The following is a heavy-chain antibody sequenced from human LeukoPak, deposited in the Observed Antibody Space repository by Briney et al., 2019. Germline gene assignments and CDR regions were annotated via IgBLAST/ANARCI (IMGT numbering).Heavy chain of an antibody. CDR3: ARDRGLGLLDY. CDR2: IYYSGST. CDR1: GGSISSYY. J-gene: IGHJ4*02. D-gene: IGHD3-16*01. V-gene: IGHV4-59*01. Sequence: SKTLSLTCTVSGGSISSYYWSWIRQPPGKGLEWIGYIYYSGSTNYNPSLKSRVTISVDTSKNQFSLKLSSVTAADTAVYYCARDRGLGLLDYWGQGTLVTVSS.